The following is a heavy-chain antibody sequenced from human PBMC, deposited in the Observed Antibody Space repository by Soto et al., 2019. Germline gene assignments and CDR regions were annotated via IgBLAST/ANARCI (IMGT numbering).Heavy chain of an antibody. CDR2: IIPILGET. CDR1: GTIFSSYT. V-gene: IGHV1-69*08. D-gene: IGHD3-16*01. Sequence: QVQLVQSGAEVKKPGSSVRVSCKASGTIFSSYTISWVRQDPGQGLEWMGRIIPILGETNSAQKFQDRVTLTADKSTNTAYMELNSLRLEDTAVYYCARGLGGRMDDWGQGTTVTVSS. J-gene: IGHJ6*02. CDR3: ARGLGGRMDD.